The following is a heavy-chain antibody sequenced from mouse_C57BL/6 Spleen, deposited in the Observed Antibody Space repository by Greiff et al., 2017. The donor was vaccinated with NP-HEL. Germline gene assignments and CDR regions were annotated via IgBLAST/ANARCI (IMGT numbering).Heavy chain of an antibody. CDR1: GFTFSSYG. D-gene: IGHD1-1*02. Sequence: EVMLVESGGDLVKPGGSLKLSCAASGFTFSSYGMSWVRQTPDKRLEWVATISSGGSYTYYPDSVKGRFTISRDNAKNTLYLQMSSLKSEDTAMYYCARRGGGVFAYWGQGTLVTVSA. CDR2: ISSGGSYT. J-gene: IGHJ3*01. V-gene: IGHV5-6*02. CDR3: ARRGGGVFAY.